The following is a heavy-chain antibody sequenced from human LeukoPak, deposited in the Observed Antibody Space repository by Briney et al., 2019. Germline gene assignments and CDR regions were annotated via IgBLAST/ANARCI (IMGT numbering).Heavy chain of an antibody. Sequence: SEILSLTCTVSGGSITTYYWSWLRQSPGRGLEWIGYIHHSVSPTYNPSLKSRVTISVDTSKNQFSLKVTSVTAADTAVYYCARDILMVGATHYFDYWGQGTLVTVSS. CDR1: GGSITTYY. D-gene: IGHD1-26*01. CDR2: IHHSVSP. CDR3: ARDILMVGATHYFDY. V-gene: IGHV4-59*01. J-gene: IGHJ4*02.